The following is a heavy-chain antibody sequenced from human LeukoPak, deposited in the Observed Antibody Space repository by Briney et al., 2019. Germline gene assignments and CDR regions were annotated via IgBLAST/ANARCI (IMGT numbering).Heavy chain of an antibody. J-gene: IGHJ5*02. CDR1: GAYIITSGHC. D-gene: IGHD4-23*01. CDR3: ARERSSSGGHNWFDP. Sequence: SETLSLTCTVSGAYIITSGHCCGWLRQPPGKGLEWIGSIYYTGVTSTNPFFRSRMSISVDPSKNQFSLNLTSVTAADAAVYYCARERSSSGGHNWFDPWGQGTLVTVSS. CDR2: IYYTGVT. V-gene: IGHV4-39*07.